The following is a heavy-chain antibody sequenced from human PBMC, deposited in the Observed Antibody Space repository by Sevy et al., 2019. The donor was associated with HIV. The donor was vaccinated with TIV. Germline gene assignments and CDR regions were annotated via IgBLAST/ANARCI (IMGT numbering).Heavy chain of an antibody. CDR3: ALPPKDYDFWSGYFEYFQH. Sequence: GGSLRLSCAASGFTVSSYAMSWVRQAPGKGLEWVSAISGSGGSTYYADSVKGRFTISRDNSKNTLYLQMNSLRAEDTAVYYCALPPKDYDFWSGYFEYFQHWGQGTLVTVSS. CDR1: GFTVSSYA. CDR2: ISGSGGST. J-gene: IGHJ1*01. V-gene: IGHV3-23*01. D-gene: IGHD3-3*01.